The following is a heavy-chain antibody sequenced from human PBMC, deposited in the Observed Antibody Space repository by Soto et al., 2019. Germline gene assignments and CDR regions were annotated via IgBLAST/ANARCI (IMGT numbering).Heavy chain of an antibody. V-gene: IGHV3-23*01. CDR3: AKGSIEYSASVDN. Sequence: DVQLLESGGGLVQPGGSLRLSCAASGFSFSSYAMVWVRQAPGKGLEWVSVISARGGSSYFADSVKGRFPISRDNSKHVLSLEMNSLRAEDTAIYFCAKGSIEYSASVDNWGQGTLVLVSS. CDR2: ISARGGSS. J-gene: IGHJ4*02. D-gene: IGHD4-4*01. CDR1: GFSFSSYA.